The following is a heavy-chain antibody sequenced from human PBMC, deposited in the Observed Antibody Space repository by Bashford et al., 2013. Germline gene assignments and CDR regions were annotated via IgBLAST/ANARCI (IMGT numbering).Heavy chain of an antibody. D-gene: IGHD1-26*01. CDR2: IVVGSGNT. CDR3: AAVGPSGYYYYYGMDV. J-gene: IGHJ6*02. Sequence: SVKVSCKASGFTFTSSAVQWVRQARGQRLEWIGWIVVGSGNTNYAQKFQERVTITRDMSTSTAYMELSSLRSEDTAVYYCAAVGPSGYYYYYGMDVWGQGTTVTVSS. CDR1: GFTFTSSA. V-gene: IGHV1-58*01.